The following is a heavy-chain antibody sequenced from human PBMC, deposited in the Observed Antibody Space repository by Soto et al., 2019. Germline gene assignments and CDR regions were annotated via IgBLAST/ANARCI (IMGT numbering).Heavy chain of an antibody. V-gene: IGHV3-7*01. CDR3: ARGMVDPYYYGMDV. D-gene: IGHD2-8*01. CDR1: GFTFRSYW. Sequence: GGSLRLSCAASGFTFRSYWMSWVRQAPGKGLEWVANIKQDGTEKYYVGSVKGRFTISRDNAKNSLYLQMNSLRAEDTAVYYCARGMVDPYYYGMDVWGQGTTVTVSS. J-gene: IGHJ6*02. CDR2: IKQDGTEK.